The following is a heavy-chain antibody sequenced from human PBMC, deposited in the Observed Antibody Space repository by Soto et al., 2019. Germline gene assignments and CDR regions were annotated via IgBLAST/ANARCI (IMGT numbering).Heavy chain of an antibody. CDR2: IDTTGSTT. D-gene: IGHD4-4*01. CDR1: EFTFSTYW. CDR3: ASVSAAQYYYGMDA. J-gene: IGHJ6*02. Sequence: EVQLVESGGGLVQPGGSLSLSCAASEFTFSTYWMHWVRQAPGKGLEWVARIDTTGSTTTYSGSVQGRFTISRDNAKNTLYLQMHSVRDEDTAVYYCASVSAAQYYYGMDAWGQGTTVTVSS. V-gene: IGHV3-74*01.